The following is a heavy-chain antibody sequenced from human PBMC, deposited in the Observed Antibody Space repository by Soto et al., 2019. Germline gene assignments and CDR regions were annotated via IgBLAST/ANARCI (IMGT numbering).Heavy chain of an antibody. CDR1: GYTFTSYY. Sequence: AASVKVSCKASGYTFTSYYMHWVRQAPGQGLEWMGIINPSGGSTSYAQKFQGRVTMTRDTSTSTVYMELSSLRSEDTAVYYCAREKYYYDSSGYYSFDYWGQGTLVTVSS. D-gene: IGHD3-22*01. CDR3: AREKYYYDSSGYYSFDY. CDR2: INPSGGST. J-gene: IGHJ4*02. V-gene: IGHV1-46*01.